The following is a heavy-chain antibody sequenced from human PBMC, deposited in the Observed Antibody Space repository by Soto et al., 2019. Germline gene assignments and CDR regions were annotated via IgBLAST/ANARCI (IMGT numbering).Heavy chain of an antibody. J-gene: IGHJ4*02. V-gene: IGHV3-33*01. D-gene: IGHD1-26*01. CDR1: GFSFSSHG. Sequence: QEQLVESGGGVVQPGRSLTLSCVASGFSFSSHGMHWVRQAPGKGLEWVAVIWYDGRLKYYADSVEGLFTVSRDNYKNTLYWQMNSLRGEDTAVYYCARRGIISGSTFDRWGQGTLVTVAS. CDR2: IWYDGRLK. CDR3: ARRGIISGSTFDR.